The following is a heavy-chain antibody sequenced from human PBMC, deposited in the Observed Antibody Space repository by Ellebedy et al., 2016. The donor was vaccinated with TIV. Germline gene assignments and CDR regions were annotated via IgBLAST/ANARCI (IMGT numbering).Heavy chain of an antibody. V-gene: IGHV3-73*01. J-gene: IGHJ5*02. CDR2: IRSKANSYAT. CDR1: GFTFGDAT. CDR3: TKATFDP. Sequence: GESLKISXAASGFTFGDATIHWVRQASGKGLEWVGRIRSKANSYATAYAASVKGRFTISRDDSKNTAYLQMNSLKTENTAVYYCTKATFDPWGQGSLVTVSS.